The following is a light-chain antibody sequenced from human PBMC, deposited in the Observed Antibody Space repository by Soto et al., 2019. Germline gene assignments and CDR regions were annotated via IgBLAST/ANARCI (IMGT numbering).Light chain of an antibody. CDR1: SSDVGGYNY. Sequence: QSVLTQPASVSGSPGQSITISCTGTSSDVGGYNYVSWYQHHPGKAPKLIIYDVTNRPSGVSNPFSGSKSGNTASLTISGLQPEDEVDYYCSSYTTSNTRQIVFGTGTKVTVL. J-gene: IGLJ1*01. CDR3: SSYTTSNTRQIV. V-gene: IGLV2-14*03. CDR2: DVT.